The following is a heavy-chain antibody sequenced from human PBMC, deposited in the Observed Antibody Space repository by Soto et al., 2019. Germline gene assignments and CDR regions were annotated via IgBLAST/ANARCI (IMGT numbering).Heavy chain of an antibody. Sequence: ASVKVSCKASGYTFTGYYMHWVRQAPGQGLEWMGWINPNSGGTNYAQKFQGRVTITADKSTSTAYMELSSLRSEDTAVYYCARDSRRAYYYDSSRYNPLDYWSQGTLVTVSS. V-gene: IGHV1-2*02. J-gene: IGHJ4*02. CDR1: GYTFTGYY. D-gene: IGHD3-22*01. CDR2: INPNSGGT. CDR3: ARDSRRAYYYDSSRYNPLDY.